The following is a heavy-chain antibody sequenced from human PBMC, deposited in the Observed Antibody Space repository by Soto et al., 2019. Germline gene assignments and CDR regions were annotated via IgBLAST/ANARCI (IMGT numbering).Heavy chain of an antibody. CDR3: AKTYYGSGQPSDLFGP. J-gene: IGHJ5*02. CDR2: INPKTGAT. D-gene: IGHD3-22*01. V-gene: IGHV1-2*02. CDR1: GYTFTGYY. Sequence: ASVKVSCKASGYTFTGYYMHWVRQAPGQGLEWVGWINPKTGATNFAQRFQGRVTMTRDTSITTAYMDLSSLTSDDTATYYCAKTYYGSGQPSDLFGPWSQGSPVTGSS.